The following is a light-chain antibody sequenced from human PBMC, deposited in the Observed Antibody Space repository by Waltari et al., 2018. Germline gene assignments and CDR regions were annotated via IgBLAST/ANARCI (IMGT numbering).Light chain of an antibody. CDR2: CYD. J-gene: IGLJ3*02. Sequence: QSVLTQPPSASGTPGQRVTISCSGGSSNIGSNTVTWYQDLPGTAPKLLLYCYDQRPSGVPDRFSGSRSGTSGYLAISGLQSEDEADYYCALWDDSLNAWIFGGGTRLTVL. V-gene: IGLV1-44*01. CDR3: ALWDDSLNAWI. CDR1: SSNIGSNT.